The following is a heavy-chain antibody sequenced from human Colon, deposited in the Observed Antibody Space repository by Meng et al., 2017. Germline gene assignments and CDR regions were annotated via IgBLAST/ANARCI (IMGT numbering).Heavy chain of an antibody. V-gene: IGHV4/OR15-8*02. Sequence: VSLLGSGPGLVAPSETMSLSWCVSGGSITNGNWWSWVRQPPGKGLEWIGEIFHAGNTNYNPSLKSRVTMSLDKSKNQFSLTLTSVTAADTAVYYCARDFHSTMTVFDSWGQGTLVTVSS. CDR1: GGSITNGNW. J-gene: IGHJ4*02. CDR3: ARDFHSTMTVFDS. CDR2: IFHAGNT. D-gene: IGHD3-22*01.